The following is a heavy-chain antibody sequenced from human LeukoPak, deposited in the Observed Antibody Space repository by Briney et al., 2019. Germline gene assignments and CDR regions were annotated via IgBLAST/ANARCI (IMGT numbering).Heavy chain of an antibody. CDR2: ISYDGSNK. CDR3: ASDRRYGAFDI. CDR1: GFTFSSYS. V-gene: IGHV3-30*03. J-gene: IGHJ3*02. Sequence: GGSLRLSCAASGFTFSSYSMNWVRQAPGKGLEWVAVISYDGSNKYYADSVKGRFTISRDNSKNTLYLQMNSLRAEDTAVYYCASDRRYGAFDIWGQGTMVTVSS. D-gene: IGHD3-16*02.